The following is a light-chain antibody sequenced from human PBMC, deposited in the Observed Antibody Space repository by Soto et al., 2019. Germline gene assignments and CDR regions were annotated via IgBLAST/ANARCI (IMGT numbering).Light chain of an antibody. CDR1: QSVLYSSNNKNY. CDR3: QQYYSTPYT. Sequence: IVMTQSPDSLAVSLGERATINCKSSQSVLYSSNNKNYLAWYQQKPGQPPKLLIYWASTRESGVPDRFSGSGSGTDFTLTISSPQAEDVAVYYCQQYYSTPYTFGQGTKLEIK. CDR2: WAS. J-gene: IGKJ2*01. V-gene: IGKV4-1*01.